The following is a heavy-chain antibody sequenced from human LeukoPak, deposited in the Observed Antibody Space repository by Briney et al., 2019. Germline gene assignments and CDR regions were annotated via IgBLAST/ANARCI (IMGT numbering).Heavy chain of an antibody. CDR1: GGSISSGGYS. V-gene: IGHV4-30-4*07. CDR3: ARGALHDYGDPYVDY. J-gene: IGHJ4*02. Sequence: PSETLSLTCAVSGGSISSGGYSWSWIRQPPGKGLEWIGYIYYSGSTYYNPSLKSRVTISVDTSKNQFSLKLSSVTAADTAVYYCARGALHDYGDPYVDYWGQGTLVTVSS. D-gene: IGHD4-17*01. CDR2: IYYSGST.